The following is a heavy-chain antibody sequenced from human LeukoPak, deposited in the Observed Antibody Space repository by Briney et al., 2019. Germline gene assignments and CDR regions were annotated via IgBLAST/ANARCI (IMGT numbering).Heavy chain of an antibody. J-gene: IGHJ4*02. CDR2: ISSSSSFI. D-gene: IGHD4-17*01. V-gene: IGHV3-21*04. Sequence: GGSLRLSCAGSGFNFSSYSMSWVRQAPWKGLEFVSSISSSSSFIYYADSVKGRFTISRDNSKNTLYLQMNSLRAGDTAVYYCAKEWGVDYGLRYWGQGTLVTVSS. CDR3: AKEWGVDYGLRY. CDR1: GFNFSSYS.